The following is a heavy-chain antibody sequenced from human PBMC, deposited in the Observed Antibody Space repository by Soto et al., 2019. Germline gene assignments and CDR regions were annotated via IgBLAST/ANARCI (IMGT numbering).Heavy chain of an antibody. V-gene: IGHV1-46*01. J-gene: IGHJ6*01. CDR2: INPSGGST. Sequence: ASVKVSCKASGYTFTSYYMHWVRQAPGQGLEWMGIINPSGGSTSYAQKFQGRVTMTRDTSTSTVYMELSSLRSEDTAVYYCAGVVFYVFWFGSKTHDYHHYGLAVWGQGSTVTVSS. CDR1: GYTFTSYY. D-gene: IGHD3-3*01. CDR3: AGVVFYVFWFGSKTHDYHHYGLAV.